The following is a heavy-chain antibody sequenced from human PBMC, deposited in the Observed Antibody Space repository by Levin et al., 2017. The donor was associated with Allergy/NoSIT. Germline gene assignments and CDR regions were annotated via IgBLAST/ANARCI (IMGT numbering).Heavy chain of an antibody. J-gene: IGHJ6*03. CDR2: ISGSGGST. V-gene: IGHV3-23*01. CDR1: GFTFSSYA. Sequence: GGSLRLSCAASGFTFSSYAMSWVRQAPGKGLEWVSAISGSGGSTYYADSVKGRFTISRDNSKNTLYLQMNSLRAEDTAVYYCAKDLHGKYYYYYYMDVWGKGTTVTVSS. D-gene: IGHD4-11*01. CDR3: AKDLHGKYYYYYYMDV.